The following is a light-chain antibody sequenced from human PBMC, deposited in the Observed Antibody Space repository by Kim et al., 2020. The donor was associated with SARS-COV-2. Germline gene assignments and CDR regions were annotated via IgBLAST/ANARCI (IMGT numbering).Light chain of an antibody. J-gene: IGLJ1*01. V-gene: IGLV2-14*04. Sequence: GQSITISCTGTSSDIGGYSHVSWYQQHPGKAPTVLIYDVNERPSGVSNSFSGSKSGNTAFLIISGLQAEDEADYYCSSYASATTYVFGTGTKVTVL. CDR1: SSDIGGYSH. CDR2: DVN. CDR3: SSYASATTYV.